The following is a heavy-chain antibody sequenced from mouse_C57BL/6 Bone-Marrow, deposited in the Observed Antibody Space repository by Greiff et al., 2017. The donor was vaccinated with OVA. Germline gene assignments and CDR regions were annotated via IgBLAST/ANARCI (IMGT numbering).Heavy chain of an antibody. D-gene: IGHD1-1*01. Sequence: QVQLQQPGAELVRPGSSVKLSCKASGYTFTSYWMHWVKQRPIQGLEWIGNIDPSDCETHYNQKFKDKATLTVDKSSSTAYMQLSSLTSEDSAVYYCAREDYYYGSSTWFAYWGQGTLVTVSA. J-gene: IGHJ3*01. V-gene: IGHV1-52*01. CDR2: IDPSDCET. CDR1: GYTFTSYW. CDR3: AREDYYYGSSTWFAY.